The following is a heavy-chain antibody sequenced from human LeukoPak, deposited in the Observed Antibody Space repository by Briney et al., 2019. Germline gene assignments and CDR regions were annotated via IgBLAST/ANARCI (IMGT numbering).Heavy chain of an antibody. V-gene: IGHV4-34*01. CDR3: ARSPEWGSSYFDY. CDR2: INHSGST. CDR1: GGSFSGYY. D-gene: IGHD6-6*01. J-gene: IGHJ4*02. Sequence: SETLSLTCAVYGGSFSGYYWSWIRQPPGKGLEWIGEINHSGSTYYNPSLKSRVTISADTSKNQFSLKLSSVTAADTAVYYCARSPEWGSSYFDYWGQGTLVTVSS.